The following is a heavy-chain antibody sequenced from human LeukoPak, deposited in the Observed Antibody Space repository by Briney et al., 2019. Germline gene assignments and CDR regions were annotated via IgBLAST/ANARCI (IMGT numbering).Heavy chain of an antibody. D-gene: IGHD2-2*01. V-gene: IGHV1-2*02. CDR2: INPNSGGT. J-gene: IGHJ4*02. Sequence: ASVKVSSKASGYTSTVYYMHWVRQAPGQGLEWMGWINPNSGGTHYAQKFHGRVTMTRDTFINTAYMELNGLRSDDTTVYYWARGYGIVVLRVVPEYYFDYWGQGTLVTVSS. CDR3: ARGYGIVVLRVVPEYYFDY. CDR1: GYTSTVYY.